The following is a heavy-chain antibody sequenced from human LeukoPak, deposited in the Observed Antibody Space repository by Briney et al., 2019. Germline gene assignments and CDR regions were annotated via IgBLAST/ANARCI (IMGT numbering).Heavy chain of an antibody. J-gene: IGHJ6*03. D-gene: IGHD1-26*01. CDR2: IYYSGTT. CDR1: GGSISSSSYY. V-gene: IGHV4-39*01. CDR3: ASGVGCNDYCYYYMDV. Sequence: PSETLSLTCSVSGGSISSSSYYWGWIRQPPGKGLEWIGSIYYSGTTYYNPSLKSRVTISVDTSKNQFSLKLSSVTAADTAVYYCASGVGCNDYCYYYMDVWGKGTTVTVSS.